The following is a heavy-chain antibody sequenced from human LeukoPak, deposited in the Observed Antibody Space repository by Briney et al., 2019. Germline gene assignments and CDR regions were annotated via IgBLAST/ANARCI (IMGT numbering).Heavy chain of an antibody. CDR3: ARGSGYYDTGSFSFVDN. J-gene: IGHJ4*02. V-gene: IGHV6-1*01. CDR2: TYYRSQWYI. CDR1: GDSVSSDSAA. Sequence: SQTLSLTCAISGDSVSSDSAAWNWIRQSPSRGLEWLGRTYYRSQWYIDYAVSVKTRITINPDTSRNQFSLELKSVTPEDTGVYYCARGSGYYDTGSFSFVDNWGQGTLLTVSS. D-gene: IGHD3-22*01.